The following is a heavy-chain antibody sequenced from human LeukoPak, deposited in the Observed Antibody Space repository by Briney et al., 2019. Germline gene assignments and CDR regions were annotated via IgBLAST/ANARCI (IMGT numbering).Heavy chain of an antibody. J-gene: IGHJ4*02. CDR2: IGGSGGNT. V-gene: IGHV3-23*01. D-gene: IGHD2-8*01. Sequence: GGSLRLSCAASGFTFSSAPMSWVRQAPGKGLEWVSVIGGSGGNTNYADSVRGRFTISRDNSKNTLYLQMDSLRAEDTAVYYCAQWHTLDYWGQGTLVTVSS. CDR3: AQWHTLDY. CDR1: GFTFSSAP.